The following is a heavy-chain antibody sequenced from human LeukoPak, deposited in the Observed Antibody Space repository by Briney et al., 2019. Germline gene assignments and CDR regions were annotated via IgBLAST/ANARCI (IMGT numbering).Heavy chain of an antibody. CDR3: PRHPGRITMVRGVAIDFDY. J-gene: IGHJ4*02. V-gene: IGHV3-21*01. Sequence: GGSLRLSCAASGFTFSSYSMKWVRQAPGKGLEWVSSISSSSSYIYYADSVKGRFTISRDNAKNSLYLQMNSLRAEDTAVYYCPRHPGRITMVRGVAIDFDYWGQGTLVTVSS. D-gene: IGHD3-10*01. CDR1: GFTFSSYS. CDR2: ISSSSSYI.